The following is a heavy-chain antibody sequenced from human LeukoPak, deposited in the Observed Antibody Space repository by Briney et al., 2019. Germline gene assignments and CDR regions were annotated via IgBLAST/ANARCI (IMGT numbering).Heavy chain of an antibody. CDR1: GFTFSSFG. CDR2: ILYDGTIK. Sequence: GGSLRLSCAASGFTFSSFGIHWVRQAPGKGLEWVAFILYDGTIKYYADSVKGRFTISRDNSKNTLYLQMNSLRAEDTAVYYCARDLGNLWGSYRYGAFDIWGQGTMVTVSS. V-gene: IGHV3-30*02. CDR3: ARDLGNLWGSYRYGAFDI. D-gene: IGHD3-16*02. J-gene: IGHJ3*02.